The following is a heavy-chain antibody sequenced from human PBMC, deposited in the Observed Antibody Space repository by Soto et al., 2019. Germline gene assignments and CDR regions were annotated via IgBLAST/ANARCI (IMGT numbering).Heavy chain of an antibody. J-gene: IGHJ4*02. CDR1: GYTFTSYG. CDR3: ARAPKLGIAVASFDY. Sequence: VKVSCKASGYTFTSYGISWVRQAPGQGLEWMGWISAYNGNTNYAQKLQGRVTMTTDTSTSTAYMELRSLRSDDTAVYYCARAPKLGIAVASFDYWGQGTLVTVSS. D-gene: IGHD6-19*01. CDR2: ISAYNGNT. V-gene: IGHV1-18*04.